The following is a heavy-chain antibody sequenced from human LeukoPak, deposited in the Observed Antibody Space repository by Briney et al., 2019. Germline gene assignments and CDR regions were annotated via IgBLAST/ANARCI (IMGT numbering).Heavy chain of an antibody. CDR2: ISGSGSYI. D-gene: IGHD3-10*01. CDR3: AKLAKYFYGSETFYFFEH. V-gene: IGHV3-21*01. Sequence: GGSLRLSCAASGFTFSDYSMNWVRQTPRKGLEWVSCISGSGSYIYYADSVKGRFTISRDNGKNSLYLQMNSLRVEDTAVYYCAKLAKYFYGSETFYFFEHWGQGTPVTASS. CDR1: GFTFSDYS. J-gene: IGHJ4*02.